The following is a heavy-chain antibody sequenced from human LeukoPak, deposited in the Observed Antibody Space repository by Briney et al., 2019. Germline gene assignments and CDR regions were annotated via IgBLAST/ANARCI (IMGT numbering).Heavy chain of an antibody. J-gene: IGHJ6*03. V-gene: IGHV3-23*01. Sequence: GGSLRLSCAASGFTFSNYAMSWVRQAPGKGLKWVATVNDNGAATYYADSVKGRFTISRDNSYNTVSLQMNGLRDEDTGVYYCAKGLKTGVGPYMGYHYYMDAWGKGATVTVSS. D-gene: IGHD3-16*01. CDR1: GFTFSNYA. CDR2: VNDNGAAT. CDR3: AKGLKTGVGPYMGYHYYMDA.